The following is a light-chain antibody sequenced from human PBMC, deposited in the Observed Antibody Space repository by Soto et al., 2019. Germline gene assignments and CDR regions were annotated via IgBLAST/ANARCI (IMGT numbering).Light chain of an antibody. CDR2: EGS. J-gene: IGLJ2*01. CDR1: SSDVGTYNL. V-gene: IGLV2-23*01. CDR3: CSYVGSTTMV. Sequence: QSVLTQPASVSGSPGQSITISCTGTSSDVGTYNLVSWYQQHPGKAPKLMIYEGSKRPSGLSNRFSGSKSGNTASLTISGLQAEDEADYDGCSYVGSTTMVIGGGTQVT.